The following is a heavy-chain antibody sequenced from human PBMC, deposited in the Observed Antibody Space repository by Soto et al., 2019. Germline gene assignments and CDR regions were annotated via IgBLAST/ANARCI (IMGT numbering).Heavy chain of an antibody. D-gene: IGHD2-15*01. Sequence: QVQLVQSGAEVKKPGSSVKVSCKASGGTFSSYTISWVRQAPGQGLEWMGRIIPILGIANYAQKFQGRVTINADKYTSTAYMELSSLRSEDTAVYYCAGLPCSGGSCWVYWYFDLWGRGTLVTVSS. CDR2: IIPILGIA. CDR1: GGTFSSYT. J-gene: IGHJ2*01. V-gene: IGHV1-69*02. CDR3: AGLPCSGGSCWVYWYFDL.